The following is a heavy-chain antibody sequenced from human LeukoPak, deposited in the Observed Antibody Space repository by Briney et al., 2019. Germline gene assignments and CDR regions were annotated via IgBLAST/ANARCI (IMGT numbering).Heavy chain of an antibody. D-gene: IGHD1-26*01. CDR3: ARDSGSYINFDY. V-gene: IGHV1-69*04. J-gene: IGHJ4*02. CDR1: GGTFSSYA. Sequence: SVKVSCKASGGTFSSYAISWVRQAPGQGLEWMGRIIPILGIANYAQKFQGRVTITADKSTSTAYMGLSSLRSEDTAVYYCARDSGSYINFDYWGQGTLVTVSS. CDR2: IIPILGIA.